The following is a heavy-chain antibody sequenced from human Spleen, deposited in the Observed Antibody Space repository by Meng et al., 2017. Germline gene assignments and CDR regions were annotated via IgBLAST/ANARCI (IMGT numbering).Heavy chain of an antibody. CDR2: ITSRPDGETT. CDR1: GFTFSNAY. J-gene: IGHJ4*02. V-gene: IGHV3-15*01. Sequence: GESLKISCAASGFTFSNAYMTWVRQVPGKRLEWLSHITSRPDGETTEYAAPVKVRFTSARDDSINTVFLQMNSLETEDTAVYYCTGHTDYWGQGALVTVSS. CDR3: TGHTDY.